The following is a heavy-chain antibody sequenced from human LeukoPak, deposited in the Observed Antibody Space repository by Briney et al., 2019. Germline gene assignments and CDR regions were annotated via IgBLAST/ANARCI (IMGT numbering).Heavy chain of an antibody. V-gene: IGHV4-59*12. CDR1: GGSISSYY. J-gene: IGHJ6*02. CDR2: IYYTGST. Sequence: SETLSLTCTVSGGSISSYYRSWIRQPPGKGLEWIGYIYYTGSTDYNPSLKSRVTISVDTSKNQISLKLSSVTAADTAVYYCARTADHYYYYYGMDVWGQGTTVTVSS. CDR3: ARTADHYYYYYGMDV.